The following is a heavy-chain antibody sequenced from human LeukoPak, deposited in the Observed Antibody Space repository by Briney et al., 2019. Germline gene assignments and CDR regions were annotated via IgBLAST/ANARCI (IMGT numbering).Heavy chain of an antibody. J-gene: IGHJ5*02. CDR3: ASGLYCSSASCSLYES. D-gene: IGHD2-2*01. CDR2: IIPTFIKS. V-gene: IGHV1-69*05. Sequence: GASVKVSCKASGGTFSSYAVSWVRQAPGQGLEWMGGIIPTFIKSKYAQKFQDRLRLTTDESTTTAYMELTSLRSDDTAVYYCASGLYCSSASCSLYESWGQGTLVTVSS. CDR1: GGTFSSYA.